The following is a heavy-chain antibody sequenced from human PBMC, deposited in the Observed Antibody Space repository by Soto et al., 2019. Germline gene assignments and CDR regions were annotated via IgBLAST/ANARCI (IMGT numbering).Heavy chain of an antibody. Sequence: KASETLSLTCTVSGGSVSSGSYYWSWIRQPPGKGLEWIGYIYYSGSTNYNPSLKSRVTISVDTSKNQFSLKLSSVTAADTAVYYCASVPGAEVIFDYWGQGTLVTVSS. CDR1: GGSVSSGSYY. V-gene: IGHV4-61*01. CDR3: ASVPGAEVIFDY. J-gene: IGHJ4*02. CDR2: IYYSGST. D-gene: IGHD3-22*01.